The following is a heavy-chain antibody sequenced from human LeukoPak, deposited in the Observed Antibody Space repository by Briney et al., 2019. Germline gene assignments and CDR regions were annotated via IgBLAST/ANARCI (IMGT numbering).Heavy chain of an antibody. CDR1: GYSISSGYY. V-gene: IGHV4-38-2*02. CDR2: IYHSGST. D-gene: IGHD2-2*01. Sequence: SETLSLTCTVSGYSISSGYYWGWIRPPPGKGLEWIGSIYHSGSTYYNPSLKSRVTISVDTSKNQFSLKLSSVTAADTAVYYCARYCSSTSCFASDAFDIWGQGTMVTVSS. J-gene: IGHJ3*02. CDR3: ARYCSSTSCFASDAFDI.